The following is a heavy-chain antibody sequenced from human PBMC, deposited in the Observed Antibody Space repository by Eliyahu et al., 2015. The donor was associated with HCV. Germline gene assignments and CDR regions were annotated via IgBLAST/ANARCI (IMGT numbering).Heavy chain of an antibody. CDR3: AKVLTSWYFDL. D-gene: IGHD4/OR15-4a*01. CDR2: IGYGGXTT. Sequence: EVQLLESGGGLIQPGGSLRLSXAASXFTFSTYXXXWVRLAPGXGLQWVSAIGYGGXTTYADSAKGRFTISRDNSKNVLFLQMNSLRADDTAVYFCAKVLTSWYFDLWGRGTLVTVSS. V-gene: IGHV3-23*01. J-gene: IGHJ2*01. CDR1: XFTFSTYX.